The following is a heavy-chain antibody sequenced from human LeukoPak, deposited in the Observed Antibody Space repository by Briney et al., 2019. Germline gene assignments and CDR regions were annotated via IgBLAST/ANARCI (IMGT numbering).Heavy chain of an antibody. V-gene: IGHV1-69*05. Sequence: SVKVSCKASGGTFSSYAISWVRQAPGQGLEWMGGIIPIFGTANYAQKFQGRVTITTDESTSTAYIELSSLRSEDTAVYYCARDGYCTNGVCYGGPYYFDYWGQGTLVTVSS. CDR1: GGTFSSYA. J-gene: IGHJ4*02. D-gene: IGHD2-8*01. CDR3: ARDGYCTNGVCYGGPYYFDY. CDR2: IIPIFGTA.